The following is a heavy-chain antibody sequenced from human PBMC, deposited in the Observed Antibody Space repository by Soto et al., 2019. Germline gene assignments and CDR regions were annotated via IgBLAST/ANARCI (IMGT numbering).Heavy chain of an antibody. CDR1: GGTFSSYA. Sequence: SVKVSCKASGGTFSSYAISWVRQAPGQGLEWTGGIIPIFGTANYAQKFQGRVTITADESTSTAYMELSSLRSEDTAVYYCARDQEGQLWLPGYGMDVWGQGTTVTVSS. J-gene: IGHJ6*02. D-gene: IGHD5-18*01. V-gene: IGHV1-69*13. CDR3: ARDQEGQLWLPGYGMDV. CDR2: IIPIFGTA.